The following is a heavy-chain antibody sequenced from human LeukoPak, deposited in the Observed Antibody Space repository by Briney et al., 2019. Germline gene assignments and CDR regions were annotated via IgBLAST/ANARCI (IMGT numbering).Heavy chain of an antibody. CDR1: GGSISSFY. D-gene: IGHD3-22*01. CDR3: ARVYYYDSSGYSDHFDY. Sequence: PSETLSLTCTVSGGSISSFYWIWIRQSPEKGLEWIGEVNHSGSTKYNPSFRSRVTMSVDASKNQFSLKLSSVTAADTAVYYCARVYYYDSSGYSDHFDYWGQGTLVTVSS. V-gene: IGHV4-59*12. CDR2: VNHSGST. J-gene: IGHJ4*02.